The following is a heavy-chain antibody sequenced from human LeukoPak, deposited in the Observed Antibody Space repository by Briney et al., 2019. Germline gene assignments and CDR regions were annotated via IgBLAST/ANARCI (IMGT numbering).Heavy chain of an antibody. V-gene: IGHV3-33*01. CDR3: ASCLSSRWFGENYYGMDV. Sequence: QSGRSLRLSCAASGFTFSNHGMHWVRQAPGKGPEWVALIWYDGSNKYYGDSVKGRFTISRDNSKNTVYLQMNSLRAEDTGVYYCASCLSSRWFGENYYGMDVWGQGTTVTVSS. CDR1: GFTFSNHG. D-gene: IGHD3-10*01. CDR2: IWYDGSNK. J-gene: IGHJ6*02.